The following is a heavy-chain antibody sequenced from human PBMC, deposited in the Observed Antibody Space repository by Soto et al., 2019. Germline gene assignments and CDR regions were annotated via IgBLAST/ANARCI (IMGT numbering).Heavy chain of an antibody. CDR1: GGSFSGYY. J-gene: IGHJ4*02. CDR2: INNSGST. CDR3: ARGREDNYSSSSVVFDY. D-gene: IGHD6-6*01. Sequence: QVQLQQWGAGLLKPSETLSLTCAVYGGSFSGYYWSWIRQPPGKGLERIGEINNSGSTNYNPSLKSRVTISVDTSKNQFSLKLSSVTAADTAVYYCARGREDNYSSSSVVFDYWGQGTLVTVSS. V-gene: IGHV4-34*01.